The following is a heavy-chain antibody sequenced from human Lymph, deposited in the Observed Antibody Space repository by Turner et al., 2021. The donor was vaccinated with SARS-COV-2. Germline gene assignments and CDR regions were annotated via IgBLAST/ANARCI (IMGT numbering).Heavy chain of an antibody. CDR1: GDSIRSSSYY. CDR2: FFYSGST. V-gene: IGHV4-39*01. Sequence: QLQLQESGPGLVTPSEPLSLTCTVSGDSIRSSSYYWGWIRQPPGKGLEWIGNFFYSGSTYYNPSLKSRVTISEDTSKNQFSLKLTSVNAADTAVYYCGVGPTRWYFQHWGQGTLVTVSS. CDR3: GVGPTRWYFQH. J-gene: IGHJ1*01. D-gene: IGHD1-26*01.